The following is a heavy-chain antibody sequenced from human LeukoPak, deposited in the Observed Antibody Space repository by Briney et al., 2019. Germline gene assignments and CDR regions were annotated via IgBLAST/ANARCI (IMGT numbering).Heavy chain of an antibody. CDR1: GYSISSGYY. D-gene: IGHD5-18*01. J-gene: IGHJ4*02. CDR2: IYHSGST. Sequence: SETLSLTCTVSGYSISSGYYWGWIRPPPGKGLEWIGSIYHSGSTYYNPSLKSRVTISVDTSKNQFSLKLSSVTAADTAVYYCARFEVDTAMVTGNYWGQGTLVTVSS. V-gene: IGHV4-38-2*02. CDR3: ARFEVDTAMVTGNY.